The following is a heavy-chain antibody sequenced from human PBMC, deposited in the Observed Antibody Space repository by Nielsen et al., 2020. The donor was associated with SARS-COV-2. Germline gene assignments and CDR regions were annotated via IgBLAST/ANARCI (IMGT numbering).Heavy chain of an antibody. J-gene: IGHJ4*02. CDR2: INSDGSST. Sequence: GESLKISCAASAFTFSTYWMHWVRQAPGKGLVWVSRINSDGSSTSYADSVKGRFTVSRDNSKNTLYLEMNSLRAEDTAVYYCARQFYGCNDYWGQGTLVTVSS. CDR3: ARQFYGCNDY. CDR1: AFTFSTYW. D-gene: IGHD3-10*01. V-gene: IGHV3-74*01.